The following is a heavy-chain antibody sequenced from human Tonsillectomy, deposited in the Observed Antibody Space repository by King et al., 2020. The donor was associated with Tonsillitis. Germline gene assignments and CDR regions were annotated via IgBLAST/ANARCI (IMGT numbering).Heavy chain of an antibody. CDR3: ARAWDGPIAAASYYFDY. D-gene: IGHD6-13*01. Sequence: QVQLQESGPGLVKPSETLSLTCAVSGYSISSGYYWGWIRQPPGRGLEWIGSIYHSGSTYYNPSLKSRVTISLDTSKNQFSLKLSYVTAADTAVYYCARAWDGPIAAASYYFDYWGQGTLVTISS. V-gene: IGHV4-38-2*01. CDR1: GYSISSGYY. J-gene: IGHJ4*02. CDR2: IYHSGST.